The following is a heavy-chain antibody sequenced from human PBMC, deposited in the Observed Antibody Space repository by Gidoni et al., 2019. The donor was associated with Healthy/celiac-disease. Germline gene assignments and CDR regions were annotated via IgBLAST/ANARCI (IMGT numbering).Heavy chain of an antibody. CDR3: AKDRAVDTAMVTNLDY. Sequence: QVQLVESGGGVVQPGRSLRLSCAASGFTFSSYGMHWVRQAPGKGLEWVAVISYDGSNKYYADSVKGRFTISRDNSKNTLYLQMNSLRAEDTAVYYCAKDRAVDTAMVTNLDYWGQGTLVTVSS. CDR1: GFTFSSYG. D-gene: IGHD5-18*01. J-gene: IGHJ4*02. V-gene: IGHV3-30*18. CDR2: ISYDGSNK.